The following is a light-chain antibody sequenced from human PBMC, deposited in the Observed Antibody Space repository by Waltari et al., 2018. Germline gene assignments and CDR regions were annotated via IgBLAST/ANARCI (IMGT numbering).Light chain of an antibody. V-gene: IGKV1-39*01. CDR1: QSISTY. CDR2: TAS. CDR3: QQSYSSPFT. J-gene: IGKJ2*01. Sequence: DIQMTQSPSSLSASVGDTVTITCRASQSISTYVNWYQQKPGKAPNLLIYTASNLQSGVISRFSGSGSGRDFTLTISSLQPEDFATYYCQQSYSSPFTFGQGTKLDIK.